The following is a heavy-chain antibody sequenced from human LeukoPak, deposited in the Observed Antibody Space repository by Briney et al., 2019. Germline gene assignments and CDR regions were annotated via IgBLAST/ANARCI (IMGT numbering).Heavy chain of an antibody. CDR3: ARDGRFGESRLGMDV. V-gene: IGHV4-31*03. CDR2: IYYSGST. Sequence: SETLSLTCTVSGGSLSSGGYYWGWIRQHPGTGLEWIGYIYYSGSTYYNPSLKSRVTISVDTSKNQFSLKLSSVTAADTAVYYCARDGRFGESRLGMDVWGKGTTVTVSS. J-gene: IGHJ6*04. D-gene: IGHD3-10*01. CDR1: GGSLSSGGYY.